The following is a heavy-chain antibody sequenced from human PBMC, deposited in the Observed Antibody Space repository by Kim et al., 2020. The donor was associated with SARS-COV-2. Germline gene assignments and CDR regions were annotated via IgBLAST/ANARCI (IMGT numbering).Heavy chain of an antibody. D-gene: IGHD3-3*01. CDR1: GYTFTGYY. V-gene: IGHV1-2*02. CDR2: INPNSGGT. Sequence: ASVKVSCKASGYTFTGYYMHWVRQAPGQGFEWMGWINPNSGGTNYAQKFQGRVTMTRDTSISTAYMELSRLRSDDTAVYYCARDPGLRFLEQRDYWGQGTLVTVSS. CDR3: ARDPGLRFLEQRDY. J-gene: IGHJ4*02.